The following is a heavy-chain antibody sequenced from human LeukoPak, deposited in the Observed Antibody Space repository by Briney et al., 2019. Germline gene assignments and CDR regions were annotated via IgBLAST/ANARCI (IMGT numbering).Heavy chain of an antibody. CDR2: IKQDGSET. Sequence: PGGSLRLSCAASGFTFSSYWMSWVRQAPGKGLEWVANIKQDGSETYYVDSVKGRFTISRDNAKNSLYLQMNSLRAEDTAVYYCARARTGGWNTFDYWGQGTLVTVSS. V-gene: IGHV3-7*05. CDR3: ARARTGGWNTFDY. CDR1: GFTFSSYW. J-gene: IGHJ4*02. D-gene: IGHD1-1*01.